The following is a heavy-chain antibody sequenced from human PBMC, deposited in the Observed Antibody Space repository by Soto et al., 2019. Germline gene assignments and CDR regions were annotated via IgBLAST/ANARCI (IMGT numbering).Heavy chain of an antibody. CDR1: GGTFSSYA. J-gene: IGHJ6*02. CDR2: IIPILGTT. CDR3: ARDGEEMATTHYYYSGMDV. D-gene: IGHD5-12*01. V-gene: IGHV1-69*11. Sequence: QVQLVQSGAEVKKAGSSVKVSCKTSGGTFSSYAISWVRQAPGQGLEWMGGIIPILGTTHYAQKFKGRVTITADESTSTADMELGSLRSEDTAVYYCARDGEEMATTHYYYSGMDVWGQGTTVSVSS.